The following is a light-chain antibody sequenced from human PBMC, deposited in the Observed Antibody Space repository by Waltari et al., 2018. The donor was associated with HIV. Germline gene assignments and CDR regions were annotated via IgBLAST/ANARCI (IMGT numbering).Light chain of an antibody. Sequence: IVMTQSPDSLPVSLGERATINCRSSRTVLSNSNNRNYLAWYQQKTGQSPNVLIYWASTRQSGVPDRFSGSGSGTNFSLTISSLQAADVAVYYCQQYYTVRPTFGGGTKVEIK. J-gene: IGKJ4*01. CDR2: WAS. CDR3: QQYYTVRPT. V-gene: IGKV4-1*01. CDR1: RTVLSNSNNRNY.